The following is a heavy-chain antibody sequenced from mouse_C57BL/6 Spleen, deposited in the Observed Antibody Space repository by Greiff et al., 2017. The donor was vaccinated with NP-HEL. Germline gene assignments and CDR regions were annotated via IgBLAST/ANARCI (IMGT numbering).Heavy chain of an antibody. CDR2: IYPGDGDT. J-gene: IGHJ2*01. Sequence: VKLMESGPELVKPGASVKISCKASGYAFSSSWMNWVKQRPGKGLEWIGRIYPGDGDTNYNGKFKGKATLTADKSSSTAYMQLSSLTSEDSAVYFCASFYYYGSSPYYFDYWGQGTTLTVSS. D-gene: IGHD1-1*01. V-gene: IGHV1-82*01. CDR1: GYAFSSSW. CDR3: ASFYYYGSSPYYFDY.